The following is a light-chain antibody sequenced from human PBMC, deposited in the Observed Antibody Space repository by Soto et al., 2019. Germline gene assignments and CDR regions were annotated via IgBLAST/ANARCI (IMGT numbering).Light chain of an antibody. Sequence: QSVMTQPASVSGSPGQSITIYCTGSSSDIGGYKYVSWYQQHPGKAPKLMISDVSSRPSGVSDRFSGAKSGSTASRTISGRLAGDEATYYCSSYTPIGTFVVFGGGTKLTV. CDR2: DVS. J-gene: IGLJ2*01. CDR1: SSDIGGYKY. CDR3: SSYTPIGTFVV. V-gene: IGLV2-14*03.